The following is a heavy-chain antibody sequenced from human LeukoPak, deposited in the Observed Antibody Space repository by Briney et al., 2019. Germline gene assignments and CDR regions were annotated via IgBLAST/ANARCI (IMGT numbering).Heavy chain of an antibody. Sequence: SQTLSLTCTVSGGSISSGEYYWSWMRQPPGQGLEWIGYFSYTGSTYSPPSVKSRVPISVDTSKHQYSLKLTSVTAADTAVYYCARAVNVYFYAFDSWGQGTLVTVSS. D-gene: IGHD2/OR15-2a*01. CDR1: GGSISSGEYY. CDR3: ARAVNVYFYAFDS. CDR2: FSYTGST. J-gene: IGHJ4*02. V-gene: IGHV4-30-4*01.